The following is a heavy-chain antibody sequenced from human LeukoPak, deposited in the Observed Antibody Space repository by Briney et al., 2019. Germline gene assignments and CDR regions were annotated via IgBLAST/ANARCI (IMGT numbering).Heavy chain of an antibody. CDR1: GFTFSSYG. D-gene: IGHD6-19*01. CDR3: AKGRRSGGWYDY. J-gene: IGHJ4*02. CDR2: ISYDGSNK. V-gene: IGHV3-30*18. Sequence: PGGSLRLSCAASGFTFSSYGVHWVRQAPGKGLEWVAVISYDGSNKYYADSVKGRFTISRDNSKNTLYLQMNSLRAEDTAVYYCAKGRRSGGWYDYWGQGTLVTVSS.